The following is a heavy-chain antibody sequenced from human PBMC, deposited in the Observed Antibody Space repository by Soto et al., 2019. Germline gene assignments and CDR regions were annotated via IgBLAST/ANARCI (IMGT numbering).Heavy chain of an antibody. CDR2: IKQDGSEK. Sequence: GGSLRLSCAASGFTFSSYWMSWVRQAPGKGLEWVANIKQDGSEKYYVDSVKGRFTISRDNAKNSLYLQMNSLRAEDTAVYYCARDHDGDYDYYYYMDVWGKGTTVTVSS. CDR1: GFTFSSYW. CDR3: ARDHDGDYDYYYYMDV. V-gene: IGHV3-7*01. D-gene: IGHD4-17*01. J-gene: IGHJ6*03.